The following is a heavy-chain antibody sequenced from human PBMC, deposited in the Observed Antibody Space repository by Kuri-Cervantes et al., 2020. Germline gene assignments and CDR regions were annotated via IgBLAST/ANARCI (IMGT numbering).Heavy chain of an antibody. CDR2: IYHSGST. CDR3: ATRGRGEARYCSSTSCYEGWFDP. V-gene: IGHV4-38-2*02. CDR1: GYSISSGYY. D-gene: IGHD2-2*01. Sequence: GSLRLSCTVSGYSISSGYYWGWIRQPPGKGLEWIGSIYHSGSTYYNPSLKSRVTISVDTSKNQFSLKLSSVTAADTAVYYCATRGRGEARYCSSTSCYEGWFDPWGQGILVTVSS. J-gene: IGHJ5*02.